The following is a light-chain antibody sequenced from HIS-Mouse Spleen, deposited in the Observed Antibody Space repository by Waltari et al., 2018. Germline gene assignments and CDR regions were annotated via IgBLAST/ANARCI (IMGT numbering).Light chain of an antibody. J-gene: IGLJ2*01. CDR1: SLRSNY. CDR2: GKN. Sequence: SSELTQDPAVSVALGQTVRITCQVDSLRSNYSSRYQQKPGQAPVLVLYGKNNRPSGIPDRFSGSSSGNTASLTITGAQAEDEADYYCNSRDSSGNHLVFGGGTKLTVL. CDR3: NSRDSSGNHLV. V-gene: IGLV3-19*01.